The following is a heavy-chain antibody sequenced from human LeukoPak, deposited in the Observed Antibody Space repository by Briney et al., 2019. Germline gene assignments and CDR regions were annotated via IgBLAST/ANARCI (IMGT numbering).Heavy chain of an antibody. D-gene: IGHD3-3*01. V-gene: IGHV1-69*13. Sequence: SVKVSCKASGCTFSSYAISWVRQAPGQGREWMGGIIPSFGTANYAQKLQGRGTITADESIGTACMEGSSLKPEDTAGEYFARXXXXXLEWLEXEGWFDPWGQGTLVTVSS. J-gene: IGHJ5*02. CDR2: IIPSFGTA. CDR1: GCTFSSYA. CDR3: ARXXXXXLEWLEXEGWFDP.